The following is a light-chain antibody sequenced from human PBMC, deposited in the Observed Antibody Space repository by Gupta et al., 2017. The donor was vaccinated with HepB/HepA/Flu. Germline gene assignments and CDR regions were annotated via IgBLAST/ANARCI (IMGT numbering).Light chain of an antibody. CDR1: ESVGSDF. Sequence: VLTQSPGSLSLSPGERTTLSCRASESVGSDFLAWFQQKPGQAPRLLIYGASGRATGIPDSFVGSGSGTDFTLTISRLEPEDFAVYYCHKYGSSPFTFGRGTNVESK. V-gene: IGKV3-20*01. CDR2: GAS. CDR3: HKYGSSPFT. J-gene: IGKJ2*01.